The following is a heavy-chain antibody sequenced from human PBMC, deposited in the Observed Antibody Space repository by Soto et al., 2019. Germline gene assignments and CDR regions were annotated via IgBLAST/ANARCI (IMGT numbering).Heavy chain of an antibody. Sequence: LRLSCAASGFIFSSSWMTWVRQAPGKGLEWVANIKPDGSELYCGDSVKGRFTISRDNARNSLYLQMSSLRAEDTAVYYCARQSLLKSIPIYGYFYYAMDVWGQGTSVTVSS. CDR3: ARQSLLKSIPIYGYFYYAMDV. J-gene: IGHJ6*02. CDR2: IKPDGSEL. CDR1: GFIFSSSW. D-gene: IGHD3-3*01. V-gene: IGHV3-7*03.